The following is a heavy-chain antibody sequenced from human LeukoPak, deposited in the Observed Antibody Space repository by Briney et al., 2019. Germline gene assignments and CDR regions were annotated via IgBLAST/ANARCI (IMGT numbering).Heavy chain of an antibody. CDR3: AREGGCYDSSGYVDY. D-gene: IGHD3-22*01. CDR2: IYYSGST. V-gene: IGHV4-59*01. J-gene: IGHJ4*02. Sequence: SETLSLTCTVPGGSISSYYWSWIRQPPGKGLEWIGYIYYSGSTNYNPSLKSRVTISVDTSKNQFSLKLSSVTAADTAVYYCAREGGCYDSSGYVDYWGQGTLVTVS. CDR1: GGSISSYY.